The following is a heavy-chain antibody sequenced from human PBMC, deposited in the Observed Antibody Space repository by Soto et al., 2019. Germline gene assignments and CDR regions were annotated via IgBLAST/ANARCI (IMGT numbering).Heavy chain of an antibody. CDR1: GFSFSTYA. V-gene: IGHV3-33*01. CDR2: IWSDGVKE. Sequence: GGSLRLSCAVSGFSFSTYAMHWVRQAPGKGLEWLAIIWSDGVKEYYAESVRGRFTISIDNSKNTVFLQMDTVGAEDSALYYCTRATFDVWGQGTTVTVS. J-gene: IGHJ6*02. CDR3: TRATFDV.